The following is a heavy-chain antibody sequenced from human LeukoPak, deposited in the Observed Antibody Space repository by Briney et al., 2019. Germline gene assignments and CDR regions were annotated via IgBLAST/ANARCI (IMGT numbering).Heavy chain of an antibody. CDR1: GGSISSSSYY. J-gene: IGHJ6*03. CDR2: ICYSGST. CDR3: ARDGYCSSTSCYKNLYYYYYMDV. V-gene: IGHV4-39*07. Sequence: SETLSLTCTVSGGSISSSSYYWGWIRQPPGKGLEWIGSICYSGSTYYNPSLKSRVTISVDTSKNQFSLKLSSVTAADTAVYYCARDGYCSSTSCYKNLYYYYYMDVWGKGTTVTVSS. D-gene: IGHD2-2*01.